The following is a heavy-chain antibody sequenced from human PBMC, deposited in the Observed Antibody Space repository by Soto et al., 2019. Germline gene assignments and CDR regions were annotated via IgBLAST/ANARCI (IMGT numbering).Heavy chain of an antibody. Sequence: GGSLRLSCAASGFTFDDYAMHWVRQAPGKGLEWVSGISWSSGSIGYADSVKGRFTISRDNAKNSLYLQMNSLRAEDTALYYCAKDAGRDGYLDYWGQGTLVTVSS. CDR1: GFTFDDYA. V-gene: IGHV3-9*01. J-gene: IGHJ4*02. D-gene: IGHD2-15*01. CDR3: AKDAGRDGYLDY. CDR2: ISWSSGSI.